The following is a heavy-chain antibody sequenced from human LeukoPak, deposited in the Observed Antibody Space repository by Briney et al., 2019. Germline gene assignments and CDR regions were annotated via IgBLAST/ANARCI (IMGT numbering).Heavy chain of an antibody. D-gene: IGHD3-10*01. CDR2: IIPIFGTA. J-gene: IGHJ3*02. CDR3: ARADASFRVRGAGNAFDI. Sequence: GASVKVSCKASGGTFSSYAISWVRQAPGQGLEWMGGIIPIFGTANYAQKFQGRVTITTDESTSTAYMELSSLRSEDTAVYYCARADASFRVRGAGNAFDIWGQGTMVTVSS. V-gene: IGHV1-69*05. CDR1: GGTFSSYA.